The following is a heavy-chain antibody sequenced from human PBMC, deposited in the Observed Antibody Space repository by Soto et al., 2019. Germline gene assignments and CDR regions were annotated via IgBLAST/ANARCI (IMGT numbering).Heavy chain of an antibody. CDR1: GGTFSSYA. V-gene: IGHV1-69*12. CDR3: ASVQDDYVWGSYRSLAFDY. CDR2: IIPIFGTA. J-gene: IGHJ4*02. D-gene: IGHD3-16*02. Sequence: QVQLVQSGAEVKKPGSSVKVSYNASGGTFSSYAISWVRQAPGQGLEWMGGIIPIFGTANYAQKFQGRVTITADESTSTAYTELSILRSEDTAVYYCASVQDDYVWGSYRSLAFDYWGQGTLVTVSS.